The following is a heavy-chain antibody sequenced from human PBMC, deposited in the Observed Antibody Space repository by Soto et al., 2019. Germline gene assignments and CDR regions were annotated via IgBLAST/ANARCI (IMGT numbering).Heavy chain of an antibody. J-gene: IGHJ5*02. CDR3: ARQYGIVLVPADEPGNNWFDP. CDR2: IYPGDSDT. V-gene: IGHV5-51*01. Sequence: PGEALKISCKGSGYSFTSYWIGWVRQMPGKGLEWMGIIYPGDSDTRYSPSFQGQVTISADKSISTAYLQWSSLKASDTAMYYCARQYGIVLVPADEPGNNWFDPWGQGTLVTVSS. D-gene: IGHD2-2*01. CDR1: GYSFTSYW.